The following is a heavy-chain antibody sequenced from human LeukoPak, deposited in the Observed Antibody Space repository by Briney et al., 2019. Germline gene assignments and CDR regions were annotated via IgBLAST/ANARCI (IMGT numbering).Heavy chain of an antibody. CDR3: TSHAAFDP. Sequence: GGSLRLSCAASGFTFNNAWMNWVRQAPGKGLEWVGRIKSKNVGGTTDYAAPVKGRFTISRDDSKNTVYLQMNSLKIEDTAVYYCTSHAAFDPWGQGTLVTVS. J-gene: IGHJ5*02. CDR2: IKSKNVGGTT. V-gene: IGHV3-15*01. CDR1: GFTFNNAW.